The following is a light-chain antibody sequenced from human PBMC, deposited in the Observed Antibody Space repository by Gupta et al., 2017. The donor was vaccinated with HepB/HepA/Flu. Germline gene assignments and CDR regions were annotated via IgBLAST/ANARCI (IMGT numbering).Light chain of an antibody. V-gene: IGLV2-8*01. Sequence: QSALTQPPSASGSPGQSVTISCTGTSSDVGGYNYVSWYHQHPGKAPKLMIYEVTKRPSGVPDRLSGSKSGNTASLTVSGLQAEDEADYYCSSYAGSNNYVCGTGTKVTGL. J-gene: IGLJ1*01. CDR3: SSYAGSNNYV. CDR2: EVT. CDR1: SSDVGGYNY.